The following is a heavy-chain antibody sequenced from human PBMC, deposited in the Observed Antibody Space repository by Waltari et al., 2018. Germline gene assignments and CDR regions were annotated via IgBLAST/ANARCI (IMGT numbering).Heavy chain of an antibody. V-gene: IGHV3-74*01. D-gene: IGHD3-22*01. CDR2: INSDGSST. J-gene: IGHJ4*02. CDR1: GFTFSSYW. CDR3: ARCYYDSGPFDY. Sequence: EVQLVESGGGLVQPGGSLRLSCAASGFTFSSYWMHWVRQAPGKGLVWVSRINSDGSSTSYADSVKGRFTISRDNAKNTLYLQMNSLGAEDTAVYYCARCYYDSGPFDYWGQGTLVTVSS.